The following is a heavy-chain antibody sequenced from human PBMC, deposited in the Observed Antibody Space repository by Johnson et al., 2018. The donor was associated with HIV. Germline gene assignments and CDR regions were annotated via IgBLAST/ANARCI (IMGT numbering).Heavy chain of an antibody. D-gene: IGHD1-26*01. CDR1: GFTFSSYA. V-gene: IGHV3-9*01. CDR2: LRWNSGSI. J-gene: IGHJ3*02. CDR3: AKERAVGATYGDDAFDI. Sequence: VQLVESGGGVVQPGRSLRLSCAASGFTFSSYAMHWVRQAPGKGLEWVSGLRWNSGSIGYADSVKGRFTISRDNAKNSLYLQMNSLRAEDTALYYCAKERAVGATYGDDAFDIWGQGTMVTVSS.